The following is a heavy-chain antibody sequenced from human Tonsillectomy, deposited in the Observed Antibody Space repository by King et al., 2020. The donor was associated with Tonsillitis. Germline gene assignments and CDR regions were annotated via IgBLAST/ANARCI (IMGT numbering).Heavy chain of an antibody. J-gene: IGHJ6*03. CDR1: GFTVSGNY. Sequence: DVQLVESGGGLVQPGGSLRLSCAASGFTVSGNYMGWVRQPPGKGLEWVAVIYRDTYTHYADSAEGRFTIPGDNSKNTLYLQMNSLRAEDTAVYYCARDHHSDSYYYMDVWGKGTTVTVSS. CDR3: ARDHHSDSYYYMDV. D-gene: IGHD2-8*01. CDR2: IYRDTYT. V-gene: IGHV3-66*01.